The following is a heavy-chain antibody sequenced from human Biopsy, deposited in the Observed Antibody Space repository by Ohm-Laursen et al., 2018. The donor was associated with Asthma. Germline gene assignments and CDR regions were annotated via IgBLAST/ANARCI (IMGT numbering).Heavy chain of an antibody. CDR1: GFSFSNFA. Sequence: SLRLSCAASGFSFSNFAIHWVRQAPGKELEWVGVISKDASTQDYADSVKGRFTMARDSSKDTLDLQMNSLREEDTAVYYCVRDGTDDAFDIWGQGTVVSVSS. V-gene: IGHV3-30*01. CDR3: VRDGTDDAFDI. D-gene: IGHD1-1*01. J-gene: IGHJ3*02. CDR2: ISKDASTQ.